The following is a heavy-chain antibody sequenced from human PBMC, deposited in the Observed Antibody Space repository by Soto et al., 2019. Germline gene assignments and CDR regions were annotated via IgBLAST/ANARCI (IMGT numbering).Heavy chain of an antibody. Sequence: VQPGESLRISCVGSGFTFKNYAMTWVRQAPGKGLEWVSGTTGSGANKHYADSVRGRFTISRDNSKKTLYLEMKSLRVEDTAVYYCAKDGDFGEDGPAEYFEHWGQGTLVTVSS. CDR2: TTGSGANK. D-gene: IGHD4-17*01. J-gene: IGHJ1*01. CDR3: AKDGDFGEDGPAEYFEH. V-gene: IGHV3-23*01. CDR1: GFTFKNYA.